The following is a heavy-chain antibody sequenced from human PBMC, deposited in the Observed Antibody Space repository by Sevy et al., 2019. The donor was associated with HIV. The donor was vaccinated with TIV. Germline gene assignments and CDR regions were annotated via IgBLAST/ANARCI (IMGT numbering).Heavy chain of an antibody. Sequence: GGYLRLSCAASGFAFYDYSMSWIRQAPGKGLEWVATLSFGCGKINYADSVKGRFTISRDNSKNWFYLQMDNLRVEDTALYYRAREGCTRPHDYWGQGTRVTVSS. CDR3: AREGCTRPHDY. J-gene: IGHJ4*02. V-gene: IGHV3-23*01. CDR1: GFAFYDYS. CDR2: LSFGCGKI. D-gene: IGHD2-8*01.